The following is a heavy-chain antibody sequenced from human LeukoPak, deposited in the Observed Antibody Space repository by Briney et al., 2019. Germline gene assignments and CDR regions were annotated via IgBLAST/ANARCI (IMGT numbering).Heavy chain of an antibody. V-gene: IGHV1-2*02. CDR1: GYTFTGYY. Sequence: GASVKVSCKASGYTFTGYYMHWVRQAPGQGLGWMGWINPNSGGTNYAQKFQGRVTMTRDTSISTAYMELSRLRSDDTAVYYCARSRGIVVVPAAIRTAFDIWGQGTMVTVSS. J-gene: IGHJ3*02. D-gene: IGHD2-2*02. CDR2: INPNSGGT. CDR3: ARSRGIVVVPAAIRTAFDI.